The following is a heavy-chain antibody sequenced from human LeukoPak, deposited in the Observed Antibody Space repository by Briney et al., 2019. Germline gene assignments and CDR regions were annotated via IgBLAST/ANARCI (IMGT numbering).Heavy chain of an antibody. CDR3: ARGRTYYDFWSANKGRFDP. CDR2: INHSGST. V-gene: IGHV4-34*01. CDR1: GGSFSGYY. Sequence: SETLSLTCAVYGGSFSGYYWSWIRQPPGKGLEWIGEINHSGSTNYNPSLKSRVTISVDTSKNQFSPKLSSVTAADTAVYYCARGRTYYDFWSANKGRFDPWGQGTLVTVSS. D-gene: IGHD3-3*01. J-gene: IGHJ5*02.